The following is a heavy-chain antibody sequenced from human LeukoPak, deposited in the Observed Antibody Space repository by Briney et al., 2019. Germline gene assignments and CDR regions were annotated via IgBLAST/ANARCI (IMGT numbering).Heavy chain of an antibody. D-gene: IGHD2-2*01. CDR2: IRSKANSYAT. Sequence: GGSLRLSCAASGFTFSGSAVHWVRQASGKGLEWVGRIRSKANSYATAYAASVKGRFTISRDDSKNTAYLQMNSLKTEDTAVYYCTRSVVPAATSLFIMDVWGKGTTVTVSS. CDR3: TRSVVPAATSLFIMDV. J-gene: IGHJ6*04. V-gene: IGHV3-73*01. CDR1: GFTFSGSA.